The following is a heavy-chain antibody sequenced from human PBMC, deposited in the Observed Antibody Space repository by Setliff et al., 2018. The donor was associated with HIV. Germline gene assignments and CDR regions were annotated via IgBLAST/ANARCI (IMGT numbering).Heavy chain of an antibody. CDR3: ARIPNHSSGFDY. J-gene: IGHJ4*02. Sequence: LRLSCAASGFTFSSYAMSWVRQAPGKGLEWVSAISGSGGSTYYADSVKGRFTISRDNSKNTLYLQMNTLRAEDTALYYCARIPNHSSGFDYWGQGTPVTVSS. D-gene: IGHD3-22*01. CDR1: GFTFSSYA. CDR2: ISGSGGST. V-gene: IGHV3-23*01.